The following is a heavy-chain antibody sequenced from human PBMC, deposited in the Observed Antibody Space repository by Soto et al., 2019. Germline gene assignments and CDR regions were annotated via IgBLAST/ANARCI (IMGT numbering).Heavy chain of an antibody. CDR2: ISSSSSYI. J-gene: IGHJ4*02. V-gene: IGHV3-21*01. Sequence: PGGSLRLSCAASGFTFSSYSMNWVRQAPGKRLEWVSSISSSSSYIYYADSEKGRYTISRDNAKNSLYLQINSLRDEDTALYYGAGGSGYRGYVHGYWGQVTLVTVAS. CDR1: GFTFSSYS. CDR3: AGGSGYRGYVHGY. D-gene: IGHD5-12*01.